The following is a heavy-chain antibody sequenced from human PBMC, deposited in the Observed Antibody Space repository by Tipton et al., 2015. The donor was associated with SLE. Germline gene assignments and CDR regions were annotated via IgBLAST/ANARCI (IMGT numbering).Heavy chain of an antibody. J-gene: IGHJ4*02. CDR3: ARHDYNDYYLDY. Sequence: TLSLTCTATGDSVTSSGYYWSWIRQHPGKGLEWIGFISYDGRTKYNPSLKSRVTISVDTSKNQFSLKLSSVTAADTAVYYCARHDYNDYYLDYWGQGTLVTVSS. CDR2: ISYDGRT. V-gene: IGHV4-31*03. CDR1: GDSVTSSGYY. D-gene: IGHD4-11*01.